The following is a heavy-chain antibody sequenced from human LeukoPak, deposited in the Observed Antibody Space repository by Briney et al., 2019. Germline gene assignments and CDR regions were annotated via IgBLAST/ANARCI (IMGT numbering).Heavy chain of an antibody. J-gene: IGHJ6*02. CDR1: GFTFTSYS. Sequence: GGSLRLSCAASGFTFTSYSMNWVRQAPGKGLEWVSSISSGSTYKYYADSVKGRFTISRDNAKNSLYLQMNSLRAEDTAVYYCARDRAVAEYGMDVWGQGTTVTVSS. D-gene: IGHD6-19*01. CDR3: ARDRAVAEYGMDV. V-gene: IGHV3-21*01. CDR2: ISSGSTYK.